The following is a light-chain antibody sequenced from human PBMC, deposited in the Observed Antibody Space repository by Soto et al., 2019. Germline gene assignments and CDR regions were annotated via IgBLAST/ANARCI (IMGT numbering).Light chain of an antibody. CDR1: VLAKKY. CDR2: KDS. Sequence: SYELTQPSSVSVSPGQTARITCSGDVLAKKYARWFQQKPGQAPVLVIYKDSERPSGIPERLSGSSSGTTVTLTISGAQVEDEADYYCYSAADNNLGVFGGGTKFTVL. J-gene: IGLJ2*01. V-gene: IGLV3-27*01. CDR3: YSAADNNLGV.